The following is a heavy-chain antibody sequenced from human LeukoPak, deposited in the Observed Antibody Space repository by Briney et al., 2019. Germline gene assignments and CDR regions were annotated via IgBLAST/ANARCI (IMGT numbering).Heavy chain of an antibody. CDR1: GFTFSSYS. D-gene: IGHD3-10*01. CDR3: ARDLDYGSGSHFDY. CDR2: ISGGGDTT. J-gene: IGHJ4*02. Sequence: PGGSLRLSCAASGFTFSSYSMNWVRQAPGKGLEWVSAISGGGDTTYYADSVKGRFTISRDNSKNTLYLQMNSLRAEDTAVYYCARDLDYGSGSHFDYWGQGTLVTVSS. V-gene: IGHV3-23*01.